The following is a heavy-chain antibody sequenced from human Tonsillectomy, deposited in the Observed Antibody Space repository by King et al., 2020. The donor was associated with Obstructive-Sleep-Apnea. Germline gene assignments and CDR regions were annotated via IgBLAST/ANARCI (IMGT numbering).Heavy chain of an antibody. CDR1: GFIVGDYV. Sequence: VQLVESGGGLVQPGRSLRLSCTASGFIVGDYVMSWFRHAPGKGLEWVGFIRSKAYGGTTEYAAFVKGRFTISRDDSKSIAYLQMYSLKTEETAVYYCARKYYFDYWGQGTLVTVSS. CDR2: IRSKAYGGTT. J-gene: IGHJ4*02. CDR3: ARKYYFDY. V-gene: IGHV3-49*03.